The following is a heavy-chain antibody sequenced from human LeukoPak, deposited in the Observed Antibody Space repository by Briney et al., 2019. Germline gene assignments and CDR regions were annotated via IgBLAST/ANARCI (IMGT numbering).Heavy chain of an antibody. J-gene: IGHJ3*02. Sequence: SETLSLTCTVSGGSISSYYWSWIRLPPGKGLEWIGYIYYSGSTNYNPSLKSRVTISVDTSKNQFSLKLSSVTAADTAVYYCAREPGSRAFDIWGQGTMVTVSS. CDR3: AREPGSRAFDI. V-gene: IGHV4-59*01. CDR2: IYYSGST. D-gene: IGHD3-10*01. CDR1: GGSISSYY.